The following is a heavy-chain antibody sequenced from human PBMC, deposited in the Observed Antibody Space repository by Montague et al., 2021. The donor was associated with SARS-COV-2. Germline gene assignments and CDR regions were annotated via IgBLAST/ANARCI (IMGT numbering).Heavy chain of an antibody. V-gene: IGHV6-1*01. CDR2: TYYRSKWYH. J-gene: IGHJ3*02. Sequence: CAISGDSVSSNTATWSWIRQSPSRGLEWLGRTYYRSKWYHDYAISLKSRITINPDTSKNQFSLQLSSVAPEDTAVFYCARTTTRMLYPENAFDIWGQETMVTVSS. CDR1: GDSVSSNTAT. CDR3: ARTTTRMLYPENAFDI. D-gene: IGHD2-15*01.